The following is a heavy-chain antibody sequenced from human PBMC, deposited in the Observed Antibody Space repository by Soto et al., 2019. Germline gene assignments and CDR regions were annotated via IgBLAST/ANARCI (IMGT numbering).Heavy chain of an antibody. Sequence: EVQLVESGGGLVQPGGSLRLSCAASGFTFSDYYMDWVRQAPGKGLEWVGRTRNKANSYTTEYAASVKGRFTISRDDSKNSLYLQMNSLKTEDTAVYYCATGNRAFDIWGQGTMVTVSS. CDR3: ATGNRAFDI. CDR2: TRNKANSYTT. J-gene: IGHJ3*02. CDR1: GFTFSDYY. V-gene: IGHV3-72*01.